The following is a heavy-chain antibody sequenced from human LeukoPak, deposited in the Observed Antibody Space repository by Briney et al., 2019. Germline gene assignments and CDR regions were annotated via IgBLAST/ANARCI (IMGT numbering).Heavy chain of an antibody. CDR3: AKDSGTRFRVYFDY. J-gene: IGHJ4*02. V-gene: IGHV3-33*06. CDR1: GFTFSSYG. CDR2: IWYDGSNK. D-gene: IGHD2-2*01. Sequence: GRSLRLSCAASGFTFSSYGMHWVRQAPGKGLEWVAVIWYDGSNKYYADSVKGRFTISRDNSKNTLYLQMNSLRAEDTAVYYCAKDSGTRFRVYFDYWGQGTLVTVSS.